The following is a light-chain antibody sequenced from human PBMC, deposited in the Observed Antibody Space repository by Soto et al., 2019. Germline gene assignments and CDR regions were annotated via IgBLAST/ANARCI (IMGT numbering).Light chain of an antibody. CDR1: QSISSY. J-gene: IGKJ1*01. CDR3: QQSYSTPPEA. CDR2: AAS. V-gene: IGKV1-39*01. Sequence: DIQMTQSPSSLSASVGDRVTITWRASQSISSYLNWYQQKPGKAPKLLXYAASSLQSGVPSRFSGSGSGTDFTLTISSLQPEDFANYYCQQSYSTPPEAFGQGTKVDI.